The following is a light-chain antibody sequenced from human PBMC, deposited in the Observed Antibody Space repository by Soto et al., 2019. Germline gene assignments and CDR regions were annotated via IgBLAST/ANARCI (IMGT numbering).Light chain of an antibody. CDR1: SSNIGAGYD. J-gene: IGLJ2*01. CDR2: GNS. Sequence: QAVATQPPSVSGAPGQRVTISFTGSSSNIGAGYDVHWYQQLPGTAPKLLIYGNSNRPSGVPDRFSGSKSGTSASLAITGLQAEDEADYYCPSYASSLSGSIFGGGTKLTVL. V-gene: IGLV1-40*01. CDR3: PSYASSLSGSI.